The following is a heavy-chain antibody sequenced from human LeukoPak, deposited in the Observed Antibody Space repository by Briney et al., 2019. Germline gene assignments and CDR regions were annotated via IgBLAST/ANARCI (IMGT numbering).Heavy chain of an antibody. J-gene: IGHJ4*02. D-gene: IGHD6-13*01. CDR2: IKQDGSEK. Sequence: PGGSLRLSCAAPGFTFSTYWMSWVRQAPGKGLEWVANIKQDGSEKYYVDSVKGRFTISRDNAKNSLYLQMNSLRAEDTAMYYRARDSAGNDYWGQGTLVTVSS. CDR1: GFTFSTYW. CDR3: ARDSAGNDY. V-gene: IGHV3-7*01.